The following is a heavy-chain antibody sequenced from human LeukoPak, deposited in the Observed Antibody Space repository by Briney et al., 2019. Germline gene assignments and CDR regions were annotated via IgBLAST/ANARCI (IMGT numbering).Heavy chain of an antibody. V-gene: IGHV3-49*04. CDR2: IGGKAYRGTT. CDR1: GFTFGDYA. D-gene: IGHD3-10*01. CDR3: TRDEYGSGTPHFDY. J-gene: IGHJ4*02. Sequence: GGSLRLSCTASGFTFGDYAMSWVRQAPGKGLEWVGLIGGKAYRGTTEYAASVKGRFTISRDDSKFIAYLQMNSLKIEDTAVYYCTRDEYGSGTPHFDYWGQGTLGTVSS.